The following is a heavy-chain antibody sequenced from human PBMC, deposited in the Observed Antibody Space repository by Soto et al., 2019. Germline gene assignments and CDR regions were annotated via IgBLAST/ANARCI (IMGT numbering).Heavy chain of an antibody. V-gene: IGHV3-7*03. CDR3: ARVRATDYEIDY. D-gene: IGHD4-17*01. Sequence: PWWSLRLSCTASVFMFGSYWMTWFRHVPGKGLQWVANIKRDGSEKYYVDFVKGRFTISRDNADNSVFLDMNNLRVDDTATYYCARVRATDYEIDYWGQGALVTVS. J-gene: IGHJ4*02. CDR1: VFMFGSYW. CDR2: IKRDGSEK.